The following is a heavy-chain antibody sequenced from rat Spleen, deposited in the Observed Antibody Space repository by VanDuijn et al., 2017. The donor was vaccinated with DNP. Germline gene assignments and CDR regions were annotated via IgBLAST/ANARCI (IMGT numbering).Heavy chain of an antibody. D-gene: IGHD1-11*01. CDR3: AKDQYGGFAMGA. J-gene: IGHJ4*01. Sequence: EVQLVETGGGLVQPGRSLKLSCVASGFTFSSYWMYWIRQAPGKGLEWVASISTDGGSSSYPDSVKGRFTVSRDNAESTIYLQMDSLRSEDTATYYCAKDQYGGFAMGAWGQGTSVTVSS. V-gene: IGHV5-58*01. CDR2: ISTDGGSS. CDR1: GFTFSSYW.